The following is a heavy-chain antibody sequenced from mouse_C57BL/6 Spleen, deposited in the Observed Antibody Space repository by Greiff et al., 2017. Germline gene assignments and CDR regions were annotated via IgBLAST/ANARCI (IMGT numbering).Heavy chain of an antibody. Sequence: QVQLQQSGPELVKPGASVKISCKASGYAFSSSWMNWVKQRPGKGLEWIGRIYPGDGDTNYNGKFKGKATLTADKSSSTAYMQLSSLTSEDSAVYFCARSYDYDGDFDDWGQGTTLTVSS. V-gene: IGHV1-82*01. J-gene: IGHJ2*01. CDR2: IYPGDGDT. CDR3: ARSYDYDGDFDD. CDR1: GYAFSSSW. D-gene: IGHD2-4*01.